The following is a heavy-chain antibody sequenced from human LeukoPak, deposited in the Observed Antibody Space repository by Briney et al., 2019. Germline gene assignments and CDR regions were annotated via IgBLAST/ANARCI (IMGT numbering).Heavy chain of an antibody. V-gene: IGHV4-59*01. CDR1: DDSITVYY. CDR3: ARGRVSSSTWYSTYYYYFYMDV. D-gene: IGHD1-1*01. J-gene: IGHJ6*03. CDR2: VDHTGST. Sequence: SETLSLTCSVSDDSITVYYWTWIRQPPGKGLEWIGYVDHTGSTNFNPSLNGRVSISSDTTKNLSSLRLRSVTAADTAVYFCARGRVSSSTWYSTYYYYFYMDVWGKGITVTVSS.